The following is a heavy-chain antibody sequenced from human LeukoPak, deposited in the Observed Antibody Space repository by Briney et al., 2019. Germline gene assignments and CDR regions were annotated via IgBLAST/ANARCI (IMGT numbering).Heavy chain of an antibody. V-gene: IGHV3-48*01. Sequence: GGSLRLSCAASGFTFSSYSMNWVRQAPGKGLEWVSYISISSSSTIFYADSVKGRFTISRDNAKNSLYLQMNSLRAEDTAVYYCAREFQNSGWSFDPWGQGTLVTVSS. CDR1: GFTFSSYS. CDR2: ISISSSSTI. D-gene: IGHD6-19*01. J-gene: IGHJ5*02. CDR3: AREFQNSGWSFDP.